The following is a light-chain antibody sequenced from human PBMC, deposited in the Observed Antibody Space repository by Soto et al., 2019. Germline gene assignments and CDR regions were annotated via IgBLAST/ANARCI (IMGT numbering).Light chain of an antibody. Sequence: IQMTESPSTLSASIGDTVTITCRASQSINRWLAWYQQKPGEAPKLLIYDASSLESGVPSRFSGTGSGTEFTLTISSLQSEDIAVYYCQQYNKWPQTFGQGTKVDIK. CDR2: DAS. CDR1: QSINRW. CDR3: QQYNKWPQT. V-gene: IGKV1-5*01. J-gene: IGKJ1*01.